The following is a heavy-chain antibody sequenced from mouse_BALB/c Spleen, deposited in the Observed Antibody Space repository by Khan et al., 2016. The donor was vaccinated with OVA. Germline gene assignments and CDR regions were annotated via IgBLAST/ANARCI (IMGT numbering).Heavy chain of an antibody. CDR3: AGLRRGSWFAY. CDR2: IHYSGST. Sequence: EVQLQESGPDLVKPSQSLSLTCTVTGYSITSGYNWHWIRQFPGNKLEWMGYIHYSGSTNYNPSLKSRISITRATSKNQFFLQLNSVTTEDTATYYCAGLRRGSWFAYWGQGTLVTVSA. V-gene: IGHV3-1*02. D-gene: IGHD2-4*01. J-gene: IGHJ3*01. CDR1: GYSITSGYN.